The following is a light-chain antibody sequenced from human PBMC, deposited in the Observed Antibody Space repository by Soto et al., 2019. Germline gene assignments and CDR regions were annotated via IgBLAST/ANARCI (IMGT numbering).Light chain of an antibody. Sequence: DFQMTQSPSSLSASVGDRVTITCRASQSISNYLNWYQQKPGKAPKLLIYAASSLQSGVPSRFSGSVSGTDFTLTISSLQPEDFATYYCQQSYNTPDTFGQGTKLEIK. V-gene: IGKV1-39*01. CDR3: QQSYNTPDT. CDR1: QSISNY. J-gene: IGKJ2*01. CDR2: AAS.